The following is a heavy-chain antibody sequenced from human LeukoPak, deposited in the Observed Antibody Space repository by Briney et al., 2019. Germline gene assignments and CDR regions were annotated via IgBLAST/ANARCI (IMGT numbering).Heavy chain of an antibody. J-gene: IGHJ4*02. D-gene: IGHD3-22*01. CDR3: AKDFPYDSSGYLGVTDY. V-gene: IGHV3-23*01. CDR1: GFTFSSYA. CDR2: ITGSGGST. Sequence: GGSLRLSCAASGFTFSSYAMSWVRQAPGKGLEWVSAITGSGGSTYDAGSVKGRFTISRDNSKNTLYLQMNSLRAEDTAVYYCAKDFPYDSSGYLGVTDYWGQGTLVTVSS.